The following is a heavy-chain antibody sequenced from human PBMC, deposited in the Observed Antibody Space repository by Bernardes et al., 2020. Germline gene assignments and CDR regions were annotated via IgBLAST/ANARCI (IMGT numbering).Heavy chain of an antibody. CDR2: IYSGGNT. CDR1: GFTVSSSH. V-gene: IGHV3-66*01. D-gene: IGHD3-16*01. Sequence: GGSLRLSRAASGFTVSSSHMNWVRQDPGKGLGWVSVIYSGGNTYYADSVRDRFVISRDISKNILYLQMNSLRAEDTAVYYCARGVGGNYFDYWGQGTLVTVSS. CDR3: ARGVGGNYFDY. J-gene: IGHJ4*02.